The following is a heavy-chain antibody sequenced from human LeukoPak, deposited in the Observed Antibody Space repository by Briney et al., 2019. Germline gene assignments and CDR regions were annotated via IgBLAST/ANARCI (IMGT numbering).Heavy chain of an antibody. J-gene: IGHJ6*02. V-gene: IGHV4-31*03. CDR1: GGSVSSDSSY. CDR3: ASPTYSYYGMDV. CDR2: IFHRGNT. D-gene: IGHD2-21*01. Sequence: PSQTLSLTRSVSGGSVSSDSSYWTWIRQHPGEGLEWIGYIFHRGNTYYNPSLKSRLTISVDTSKHQFSLRMTSVTAADTAVYYCASPTYSYYGMDVWGQGTTVTVSS.